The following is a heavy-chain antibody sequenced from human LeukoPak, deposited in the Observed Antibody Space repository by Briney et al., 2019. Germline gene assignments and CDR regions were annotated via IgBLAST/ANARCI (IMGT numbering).Heavy chain of an antibody. CDR2: INHNGETI. CDR1: GFTFSSYA. D-gene: IGHD3-9*01. J-gene: IGHJ4*02. CDR3: ARDYDWAFDL. V-gene: IGHV3-48*02. Sequence: PGGSLRLSCAASGFTFSSYAMSWVRQAPGKGLEWVSYINHNGETIFYPDFLKGRFTISRDNARNSLYLQMNSLRDEDTAMYYCARDYDWAFDLWGQGTLVTVSS.